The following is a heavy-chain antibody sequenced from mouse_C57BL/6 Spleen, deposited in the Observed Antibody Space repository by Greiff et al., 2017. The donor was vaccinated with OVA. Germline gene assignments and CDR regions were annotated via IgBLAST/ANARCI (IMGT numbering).Heavy chain of an antibody. CDR1: GFTFSDYG. CDR2: ISSGSSTI. V-gene: IGHV5-17*01. Sequence: EVKLVESGGGLVKPGGSLKLSCAASGFTFSDYGMHWVRQALEKGLEWVAYISSGSSTIYYADTVKGRFTISRDNAKNTLFLQMTSLRSEDTAMYYCAPWFRAMDYWGQGTSVTVSS. CDR3: APWFRAMDY. D-gene: IGHD2-2*01. J-gene: IGHJ4*01.